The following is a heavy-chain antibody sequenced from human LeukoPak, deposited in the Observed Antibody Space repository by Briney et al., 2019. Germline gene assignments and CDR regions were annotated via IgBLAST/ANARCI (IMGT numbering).Heavy chain of an antibody. V-gene: IGHV4-4*02. CDR2: IYHTGST. D-gene: IGHD5-18*01. CDR3: ARGDREYSYDNWYFDL. J-gene: IGHJ2*01. CDR1: GGSISSSSW. Sequence: SETLSLTCAVSGGSISSSSWWSWVRQPSGKGLEWIGEIYHTGSTNYNPSLKSRVTISVDRSKNQFSLKLSSVTAADTAVYYCARGDREYSYDNWYFDLWGRGTLVTVSS.